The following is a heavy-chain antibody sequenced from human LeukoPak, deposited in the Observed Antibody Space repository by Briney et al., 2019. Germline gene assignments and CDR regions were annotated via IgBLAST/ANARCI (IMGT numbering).Heavy chain of an antibody. CDR2: ISSSSSYI. CDR3: ARYFDRYDAFDI. Sequence: PGGSLRLSCAASGFTFSSYSTNRVRQAPGKGLEWVSSISSSSSYIYYADSVKGGFTISRDNAKNSLYLQMNSLRAEDTAVYYCARYFDRYDAFDIWGQGTMVTVSS. V-gene: IGHV3-21*01. D-gene: IGHD3-9*01. CDR1: GFTFSSYS. J-gene: IGHJ3*02.